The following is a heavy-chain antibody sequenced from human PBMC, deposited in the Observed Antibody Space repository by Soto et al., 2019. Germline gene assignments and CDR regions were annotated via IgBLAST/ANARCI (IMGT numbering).Heavy chain of an antibody. CDR2: IYYSGST. J-gene: IGHJ6*02. D-gene: IGHD3-10*01. CDR1: GGSISSSSYY. CDR3: ARHYGSGRKFRYYYYYGMDV. V-gene: IGHV4-39*01. Sequence: PSETLSLTCTVSGGSISSSSYYWGWIRQPPGKGLEWIGSIYYSGSTYYNPSPKSRVNISVDTSKNQFSLKLSSVTAADTAVYYCARHYGSGRKFRYYYYYGMDVWGQGTTVTVSS.